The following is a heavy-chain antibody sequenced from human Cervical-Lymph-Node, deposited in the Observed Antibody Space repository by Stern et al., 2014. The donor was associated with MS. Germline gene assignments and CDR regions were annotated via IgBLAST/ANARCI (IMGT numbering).Heavy chain of an antibody. CDR2: ISRSGRTI. J-gene: IGHJ3*02. CDR1: GFTFSDYY. V-gene: IGHV3-11*01. Sequence: VHLVESGGGLVKPGGSLRLSCATSGFTFSDYYMTWIRQAPGKGLEWVSYISRSGRTIYYADSVRGRFTISRDDAKNSLFLQMNSLRAEDTAVYYCATLSYDAFDTWGQGTMVTVSS. CDR3: ATLSYDAFDT. D-gene: IGHD3-16*01.